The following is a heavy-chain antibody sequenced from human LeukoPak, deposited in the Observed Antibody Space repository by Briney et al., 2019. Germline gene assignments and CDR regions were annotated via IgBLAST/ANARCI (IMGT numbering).Heavy chain of an antibody. D-gene: IGHD2-2*02. CDR3: ARDQKGYCSSTSCYKYNWFDP. Sequence: PSETLSLTCTVSGGSISSSSYYWSWIRQPAGKGLEWIGRIYTSGSTNYNPSLKSRVTMSVDTSKNQFSLKLSSVTAADTAVYYCARDQKGYCSSTSCYKYNWFDPWGQGTLVTVSS. J-gene: IGHJ5*02. CDR2: IYTSGST. CDR1: GGSISSSSYY. V-gene: IGHV4-61*02.